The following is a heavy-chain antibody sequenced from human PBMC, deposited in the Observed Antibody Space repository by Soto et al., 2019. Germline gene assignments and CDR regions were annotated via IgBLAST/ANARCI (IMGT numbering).Heavy chain of an antibody. D-gene: IGHD3-3*01. J-gene: IGHJ6*02. Sequence: AGGSLRLSCAASGFTFSSYAMSWVRQAPGKGLEWVSAISGSGGSTYYADSVKGRFTISRDNSKNTLYLQMNSLRAEDTAVYYCAKDYRSLRFLEWLFPGGMDVWGQGTTVTVSS. V-gene: IGHV3-23*01. CDR3: AKDYRSLRFLEWLFPGGMDV. CDR2: ISGSGGST. CDR1: GFTFSSYA.